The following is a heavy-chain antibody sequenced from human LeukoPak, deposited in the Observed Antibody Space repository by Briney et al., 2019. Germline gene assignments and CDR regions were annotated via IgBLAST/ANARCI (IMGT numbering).Heavy chain of an antibody. J-gene: IGHJ5*02. D-gene: IGHD3-10*01. CDR3: ARGPYYYGSGSYWNWFDP. V-gene: IGHV4-34*01. CDR1: GGSFSGYY. CDR2: INHSGST. Sequence: SETLSLTCAVYGGSFSGYYWSWLRQPPGKGLEWIGEINHSGSTNYNPSLKSRVTISVDTSKNQFSLKLSSVTAADTAVYYCARGPYYYGSGSYWNWFDPWGQGTLVTVSS.